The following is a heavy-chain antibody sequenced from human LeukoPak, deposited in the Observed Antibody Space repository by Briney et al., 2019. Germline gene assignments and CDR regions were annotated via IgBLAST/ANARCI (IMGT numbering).Heavy chain of an antibody. V-gene: IGHV4-61*01. CDR2: IYYSGST. Sequence: PSETLSLTCTVSGGSVSSGSYYWSWIRQPPGKGLEWIGYIYYSGSTNYNPSLKSRVTISVDTSKNQFSLKLSSVTAADTAVYYCARVRNIRMVRGASPYYYYGMDVWGKGTTVTVSS. D-gene: IGHD3-10*01. J-gene: IGHJ6*04. CDR1: GGSVSSGSYY. CDR3: ARVRNIRMVRGASPYYYYGMDV.